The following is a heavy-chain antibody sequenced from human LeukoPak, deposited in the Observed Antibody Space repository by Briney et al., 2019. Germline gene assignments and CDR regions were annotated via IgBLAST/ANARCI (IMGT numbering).Heavy chain of an antibody. J-gene: IGHJ5*02. Sequence: GGSLRLSCAASGFTFSSYGMHWVRQAPGKGLEWVAFIRYDGSNKYYADSVKGRFTISRDNSKNTLYLQMNSLRAEDTAVYYCAKISVGRITRNWFDPWGQGTLVTVSS. V-gene: IGHV3-30*02. D-gene: IGHD3-10*01. CDR3: AKISVGRITRNWFDP. CDR1: GFTFSSYG. CDR2: IRYDGSNK.